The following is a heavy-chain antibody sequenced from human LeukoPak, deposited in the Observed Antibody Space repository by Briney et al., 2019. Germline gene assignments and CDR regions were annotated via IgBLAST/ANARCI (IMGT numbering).Heavy chain of an antibody. V-gene: IGHV4-30-2*01. CDR1: GGSISSDGYY. Sequence: SETLSLTCTVSGGSISSDGYYWSWIRQPPGKGLEWIGYIYHSGSTSYNPSLESRATISVDRSKNQFSLKLSSVTAADTAVYYCARVIRWRWLQFEDYWGQGTLVTVSS. CDR2: IYHSGST. CDR3: ARVIRWRWLQFEDY. D-gene: IGHD5-24*01. J-gene: IGHJ4*02.